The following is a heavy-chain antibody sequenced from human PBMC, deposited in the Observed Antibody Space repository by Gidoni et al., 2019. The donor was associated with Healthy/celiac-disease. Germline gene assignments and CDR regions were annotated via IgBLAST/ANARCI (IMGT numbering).Heavy chain of an antibody. CDR3: AKGGLSPELEHHYYYYYGMDV. D-gene: IGHD1-7*01. V-gene: IGHV3-23*01. CDR1: GFTFSSYA. J-gene: IGHJ6*02. CDR2: ISGSGGST. Sequence: EVQLLESGGGLVQPGGSLRLSCAASGFTFSSYAMSWVRQAPGKGLEWVSAISGSGGSTYYADSVKGRFTISRDNSKNTLYLQMNSLRAEDTAVYYCAKGGLSPELEHHYYYYYGMDVWGQGTTVTVSS.